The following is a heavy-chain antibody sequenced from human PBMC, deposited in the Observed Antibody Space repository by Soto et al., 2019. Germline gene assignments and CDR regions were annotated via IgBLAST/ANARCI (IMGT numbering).Heavy chain of an antibody. CDR2: INAGNGNT. J-gene: IGHJ1*01. CDR3: ASWAVVDDEDEFQH. V-gene: IGHV1-3*01. Sequence: VRQDTGQRLEWMGWINAGNGNTKYSQKFQGRVTITRDTSASTAYMELSSRRAEDTAVYYCASWAVVDDEDEFQHCGQGT. D-gene: IGHD2-21*01.